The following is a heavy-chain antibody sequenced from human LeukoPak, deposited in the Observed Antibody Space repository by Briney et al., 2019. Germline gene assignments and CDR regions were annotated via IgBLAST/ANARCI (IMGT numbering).Heavy chain of an antibody. D-gene: IGHD3-10*01. CDR1: GFTFSSYA. Sequence: GGSLRLSCAASGFTFSSYAMSWVRQAPGKGLEWVSAISGSGGSTYYADSVKGRFTISRDNSKNTLYLQMNSLRAEDTAVYYCAKDRYPGSGSLYFDYWGQGTLSPSPQ. CDR3: AKDRYPGSGSLYFDY. V-gene: IGHV3-23*01. J-gene: IGHJ4*02. CDR2: ISGSGGST.